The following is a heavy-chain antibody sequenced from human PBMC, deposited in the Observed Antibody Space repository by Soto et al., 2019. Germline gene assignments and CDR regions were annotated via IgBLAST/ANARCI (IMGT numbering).Heavy chain of an antibody. D-gene: IGHD4-17*01. CDR3: ARNGDYRWGSRSYYGMDV. J-gene: IGHJ6*02. V-gene: IGHV1-2*02. CDR1: GYTFTGYY. CDR2: INPNSGGT. Sequence: ASVKVSCKASGYTFTGYYMHWVRQAPGQGLEWMGWINPNSGGTNYAQKFQGRVTMTTDTSTSTAYMELRSLRSDDTAVYYCARNGDYRWGSRSYYGMDVWGQGTTVTVSS.